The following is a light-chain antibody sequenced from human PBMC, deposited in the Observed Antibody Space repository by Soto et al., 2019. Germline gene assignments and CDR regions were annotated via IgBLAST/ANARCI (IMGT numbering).Light chain of an antibody. CDR3: SSYAGSNNFV. Sequence: QSVLTQHPSASGTPEQSVTISCTGTSSDVGGYNYVSWYQQHPGKAPKLMIYEVSKRPSGVPDRFSGSKSGNTASLTVSGLQAEDEADYYCSSYAGSNNFVFGTGTKVTVL. J-gene: IGLJ1*01. V-gene: IGLV2-8*01. CDR1: SSDVGGYNY. CDR2: EVS.